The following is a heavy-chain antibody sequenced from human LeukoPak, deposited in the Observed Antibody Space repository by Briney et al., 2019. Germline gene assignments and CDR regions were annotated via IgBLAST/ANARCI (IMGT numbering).Heavy chain of an antibody. CDR2: IKHDGSEK. J-gene: IGHJ6*03. D-gene: IGHD3-10*01. V-gene: IGHV3-7*01. CDR3: ARDRGYPSYMDV. Sequence: PGGSLRLSCAASGFTFSSYWLSWVRQTPGKGLEWVANIKHDGSEKYYVGSVKGRFTISRDDAKNSLYLQMSSLRAEDTAVYYCARDRGYPSYMDVWGKGTTVTVSS. CDR1: GFTFSSYW.